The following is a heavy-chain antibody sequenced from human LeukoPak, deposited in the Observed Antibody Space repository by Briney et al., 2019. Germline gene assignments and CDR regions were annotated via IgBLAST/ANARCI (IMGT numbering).Heavy chain of an antibody. CDR1: GGSINSNRYY. CDR2: IFYSGST. D-gene: IGHD3-10*01. V-gene: IGHV4-39*01. Sequence: LETLSLTCTVSGGSINSNRYYWGWIRQPPGEGLECLGNIFYSGSTYYNPSLMSRVTISVDTSKNQFSLKLSSVTAADTAVYYCARLLRGSGSYYDYWGQGTLVTVSS. CDR3: ARLLRGSGSYYDY. J-gene: IGHJ4*02.